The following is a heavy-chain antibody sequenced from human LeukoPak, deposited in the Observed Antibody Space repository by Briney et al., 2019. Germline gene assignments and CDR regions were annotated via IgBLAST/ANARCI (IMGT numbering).Heavy chain of an antibody. J-gene: IGHJ4*02. CDR2: ISYSGST. D-gene: IGHD3-10*01. CDR3: AREGSGGTVDY. V-gene: IGHV4-59*12. CDR1: GGSLSPYY. Sequence: SQTLSLTCTVSGGSLSPYYWSWIRQSPGKGLEWIGYISYSGSTYYNPSLKSRVTISVDTSKNQFSLKLSSVTAADTAVYYCAREGSGGTVDYWGQGTLVTVSS.